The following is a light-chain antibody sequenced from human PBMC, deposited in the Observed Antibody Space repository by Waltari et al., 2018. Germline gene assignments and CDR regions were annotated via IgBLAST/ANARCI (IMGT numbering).Light chain of an antibody. V-gene: IGKV1-5*03. Sequence: DIQMTQSPSTLSASVGDRVTITCRASQSILTWLAWYQQKPGKAPKPLIYKASNLQSGVPSRFSGSGSGTEFTLTISSLQPDDFATYYCQQYSSHYTFGQGTKLEIK. CDR2: KAS. J-gene: IGKJ2*01. CDR1: QSILTW. CDR3: QQYSSHYT.